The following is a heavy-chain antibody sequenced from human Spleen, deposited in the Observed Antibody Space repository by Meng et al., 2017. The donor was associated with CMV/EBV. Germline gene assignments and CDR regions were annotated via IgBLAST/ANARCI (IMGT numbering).Heavy chain of an antibody. V-gene: IGHV1-2*06. CDR1: GYIVTAHY. CDR3: ARDSGSFWGGFDY. J-gene: IGHJ4*02. CDR2: INPNNGVT. Sequence: KASGYIVTAHYIHWMRQAPGQGLEWMGRINPNNGVTEYAQKFQVRVTMTRDSSISTVYMELSRLTSDDAAFYYCARDSGSFWGGFDYWGQGTLVTVSS. D-gene: IGHD1-26*01.